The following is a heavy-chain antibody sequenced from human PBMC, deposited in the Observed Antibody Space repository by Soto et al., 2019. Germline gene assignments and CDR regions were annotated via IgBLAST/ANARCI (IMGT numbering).Heavy chain of an antibody. CDR2: FDPEDGET. D-gene: IGHD2-15*01. CDR3: ATSRMGYCSGGSCYDYDY. V-gene: IGHV1-24*01. J-gene: IGHJ4*02. CDR1: GYTLTELS. Sequence: ASVKVSCKVSGYTLTELSMHWVRQAPGKGLEWMGGFDPEDGETIYAQKFQGRVTMTEDTSTDTAYMELSSLRSEDTAVYYCATSRMGYCSGGSCYDYDYWGQGTLVTVSS.